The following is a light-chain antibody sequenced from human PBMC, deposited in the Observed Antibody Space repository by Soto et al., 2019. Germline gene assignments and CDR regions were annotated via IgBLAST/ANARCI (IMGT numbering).Light chain of an antibody. J-gene: IGLJ3*02. CDR1: SSDVGAYRY. CDR2: EVS. V-gene: IGLV2-14*01. Sequence: QSALTQPASVSGSPGQSITISCTGSSSDVGAYRYVSWFQQHPGRAPKLIIYEVSNRPSGVSDRVSGSKSDNTASLTISGLKAEDEADYHCSSYTTTTAWVFGGGTKLTVL. CDR3: SSYTTTTAWV.